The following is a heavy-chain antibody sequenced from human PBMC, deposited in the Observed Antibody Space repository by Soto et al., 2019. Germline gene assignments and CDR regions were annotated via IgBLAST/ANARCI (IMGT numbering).Heavy chain of an antibody. Sequence: QVQLVESGGGVVQPGRSLRLSCAASGFTFRSYGMHWVRQAPGKGLEWVAVIWYDGSDKYYADSLKGRFTISRDNSKNTLYLQMNSLRAEDTAVYYCARDDLYSSSWYGLLDYWGQGTLVTVSS. CDR2: IWYDGSDK. D-gene: IGHD6-13*01. V-gene: IGHV3-33*01. J-gene: IGHJ4*02. CDR3: ARDDLYSSSWYGLLDY. CDR1: GFTFRSYG.